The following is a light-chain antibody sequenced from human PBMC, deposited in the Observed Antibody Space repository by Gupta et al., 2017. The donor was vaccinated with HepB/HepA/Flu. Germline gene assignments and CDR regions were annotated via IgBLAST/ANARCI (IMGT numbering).Light chain of an antibody. CDR2: ENY. V-gene: IGLV1-51*02. CDR3: GTWDSSLSDVV. J-gene: IGLJ3*02. CDR1: SSNIGINS. Sequence: QPVLTQPPPVSAAPGQKVTISCSGSSSNIGINSVSWYQQFPGTAPKLLIYENYNRPSGIPDRFSGSKYGSSATLGITGLQTGEEADYYCGTWDSSLSDVVFGGGTKLTVL.